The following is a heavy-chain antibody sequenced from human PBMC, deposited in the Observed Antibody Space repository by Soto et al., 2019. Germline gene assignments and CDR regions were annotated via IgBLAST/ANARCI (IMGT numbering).Heavy chain of an antibody. CDR1: GGSINSDFYY. CDR2: IYYSGST. V-gene: IGHV4-31*03. Sequence: QVQLQESGPGLVKPSQTLSLTCTVSGGSINSDFYYWTWIRQHPGKGLEWLGYIYYSGSTYYNPYLKSRITMSLDMSKNQFSLKLSSVTAADTAVYYCARQYHSSGYWFDYWGQGTLVTVSS. CDR3: ARQYHSSGYWFDY. J-gene: IGHJ4*02. D-gene: IGHD3-22*01.